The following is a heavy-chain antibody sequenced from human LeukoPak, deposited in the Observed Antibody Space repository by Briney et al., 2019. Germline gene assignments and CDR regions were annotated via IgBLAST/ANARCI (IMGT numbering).Heavy chain of an antibody. V-gene: IGHV3-74*01. J-gene: IGHJ4*02. CDR1: GFTFTSYW. Sequence: GRSLRPSCAASGFTFTSYWMHSVRQAPGKGLVWVSRINGDGTIATYADSVKGRFTISRDNAKNTVYLQMNSLRAEDTAVYYLLSGLVRDGYNNNNYWGQGTLVTVSS. D-gene: IGHD5-24*01. CDR2: INGDGTIA. CDR3: LSGLVRDGYNNNNY.